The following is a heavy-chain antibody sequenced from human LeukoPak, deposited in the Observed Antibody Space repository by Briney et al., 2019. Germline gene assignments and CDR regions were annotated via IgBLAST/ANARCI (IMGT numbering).Heavy chain of an antibody. V-gene: IGHV5-51*01. J-gene: IGHJ4*02. Sequence: GESLKISCKGSGYSFTSYWIGWVRQMPGKGLEWMGIIYPGDSDTRYSPSSQGQVTISADKSISTAYLQWSSLKASDTAMYYCARLGINPLLWFGELSDYWGQGTLVTVSS. CDR2: IYPGDSDT. CDR3: ARLGINPLLWFGELSDY. D-gene: IGHD3-10*01. CDR1: GYSFTSYW.